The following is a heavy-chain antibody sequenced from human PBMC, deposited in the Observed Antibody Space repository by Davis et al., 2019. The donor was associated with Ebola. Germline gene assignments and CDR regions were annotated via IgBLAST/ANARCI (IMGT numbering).Heavy chain of an antibody. V-gene: IGHV3-9*01. J-gene: IGHJ4*02. CDR3: AKAYSGGWYGSDY. D-gene: IGHD6-19*01. Sequence: SLKISCAASGFTFDDYAMHWVRQAPGKGLEWVSGISWNSGSIGYADSVKGRFTISRDNAKNSLYLQMNSLRAEDTALYYCAKAYSGGWYGSDYWGQGTLVTVSS. CDR1: GFTFDDYA. CDR2: ISWNSGSI.